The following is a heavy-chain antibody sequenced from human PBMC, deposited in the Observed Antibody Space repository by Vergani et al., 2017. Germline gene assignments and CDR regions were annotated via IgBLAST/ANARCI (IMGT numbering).Heavy chain of an antibody. D-gene: IGHD3-22*01. Sequence: QVQLQQWGPGLVKPSQTLSLTCTVSGGSISSGSYYWSWIRQPAGKGLEWIGRIYTSGSTNYNPSLKSRVTISVDTSKNQFSLKLSSVTAADTAVYYCARDVDYYDSSGFDYWGQGTLVTVSS. CDR3: ARDVDYYDSSGFDY. V-gene: IGHV4-61*02. CDR2: IYTSGST. CDR1: GGSISSGSYY. J-gene: IGHJ4*02.